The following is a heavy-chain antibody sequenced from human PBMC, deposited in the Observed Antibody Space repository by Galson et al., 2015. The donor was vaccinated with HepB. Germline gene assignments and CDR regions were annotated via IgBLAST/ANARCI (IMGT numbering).Heavy chain of an antibody. CDR2: ISSSSSTI. CDR3: ARADPIQDYYDSSASAFDI. CDR1: GFTFSSYS. D-gene: IGHD3-22*01. J-gene: IGHJ3*02. V-gene: IGHV3-48*02. Sequence: SLRLSCAASGFTFSSYSMNWVRQAPGKGLEWVSYISSSSSTIYYADSVKGRFTISRDNAKNSLYLQMNSLRDEDTAVYYCARADPIQDYYDSSASAFDIWGQGTMVTVSS.